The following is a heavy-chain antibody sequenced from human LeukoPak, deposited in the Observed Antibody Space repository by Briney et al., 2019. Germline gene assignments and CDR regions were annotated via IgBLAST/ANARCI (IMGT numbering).Heavy chain of an antibody. Sequence: PGGSLRLSCAASGFTFSSYAISWVRQAPGKGLEWVSAVSNGGRTYYSDSVKGRFTISRDNSTSTILLQMISMRAEDTAEYYYAKESPYAVGLTGRVYYFDYWGQGALVTVSS. D-gene: IGHD1-26*01. CDR3: AKESPYAVGLTGRVYYFDY. J-gene: IGHJ4*02. V-gene: IGHV3-23*01. CDR2: VSNGGRT. CDR1: GFTFSSYA.